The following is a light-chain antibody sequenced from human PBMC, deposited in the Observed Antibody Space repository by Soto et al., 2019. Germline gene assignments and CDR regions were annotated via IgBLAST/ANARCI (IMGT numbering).Light chain of an antibody. CDR3: QSYDTSLSGARV. J-gene: IGLJ1*01. CDR1: SSNIGAGYD. V-gene: IGLV1-40*01. CDR2: GST. Sequence: QSVLTQPPSVSGAPGQRVTISCTGGSSNIGAGYDVNWYQQFPGTVPRLLIYGSTNRPSGVPDRFSRSKSGTSASLAITGLQAEDEAHYHCQSYDTSLSGARVFGTGTKLTVL.